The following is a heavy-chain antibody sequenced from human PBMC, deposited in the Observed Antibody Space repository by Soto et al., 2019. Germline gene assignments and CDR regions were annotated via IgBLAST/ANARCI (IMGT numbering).Heavy chain of an antibody. CDR2: ISSSGSTI. CDR1: GFTFSSYE. V-gene: IGHV3-48*03. Sequence: SLRLSCAASGFTFSSYEMNWVRQAPGKGLEWVSYISSSGSTIYYADSVEGRFTISRDNAKNSLYLQMNSLRAEDTAVYYCARDCTNGVCYTGYYYYGMDVWGQGTTVTVSS. J-gene: IGHJ6*02. CDR3: ARDCTNGVCYTGYYYYGMDV. D-gene: IGHD2-8*01.